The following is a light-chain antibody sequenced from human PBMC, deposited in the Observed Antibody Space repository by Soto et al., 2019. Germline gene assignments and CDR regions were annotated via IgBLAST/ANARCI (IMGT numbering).Light chain of an antibody. CDR1: QSLVDSDGNTY. CDR3: LQGTHWPLT. CDR2: KVS. J-gene: IGKJ4*01. V-gene: IGKV2-30*01. Sequence: EVVMTQFPLSLPVTLGQTASISCRSSQSLVDSDGNTYLNWFHQRHDQPPRRLFYKVSNQDSGIPDRLSGSGSVTDFTQTISRVEAEDVGIYYCLQGTHWPLTFGGETKVEL.